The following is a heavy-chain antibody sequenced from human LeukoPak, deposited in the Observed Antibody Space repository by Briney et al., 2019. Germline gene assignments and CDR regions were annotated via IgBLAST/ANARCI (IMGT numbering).Heavy chain of an antibody. CDR1: GFTLSSYG. V-gene: IGHV3-30*18. CDR3: AKITSLRRDYYDSSGYYNFDY. J-gene: IGHJ4*02. CDR2: ISYDGSNK. D-gene: IGHD3-22*01. Sequence: PGGSLRLSCAASGFTLSSYGMHWVRQAPGKGLEWVAVISYDGSNKYYADSVKGRFTISRDNSKNTLYLQMNSLRAEDTAVYYCAKITSLRRDYYDSSGYYNFDYWGQGTLVTVSS.